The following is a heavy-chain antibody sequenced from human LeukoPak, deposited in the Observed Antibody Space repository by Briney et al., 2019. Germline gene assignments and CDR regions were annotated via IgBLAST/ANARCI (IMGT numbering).Heavy chain of an antibody. Sequence: HPGGSLRLSCAASGFTFSSYEMNWVRQAPGKGLEWVSYISSSGSTIYYADSVKGRFTTSRDNAKNSLYLQMNSLRAEDTAVYYCAREDSSGYPSGGDYWGQGTLVTVSS. J-gene: IGHJ4*02. CDR3: AREDSSGYPSGGDY. CDR2: ISSSGSTI. CDR1: GFTFSSYE. D-gene: IGHD6-19*01. V-gene: IGHV3-48*03.